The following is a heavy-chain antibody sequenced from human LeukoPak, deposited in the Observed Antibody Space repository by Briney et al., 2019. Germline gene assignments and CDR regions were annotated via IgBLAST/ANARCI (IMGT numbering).Heavy chain of an antibody. CDR2: IYYSGST. CDR1: GGSMSPYH. J-gene: IGHJ4*02. V-gene: IGHV4-59*08. D-gene: IGHD3-16*01. Sequence: PSETLSLTCTVSGGSMSPYHWGWIRQPPGKGLEWTGYIYYSGSTNYNPSLKSRVTISVDTSKNQFSLKLGSVTAADTAIYYCARWGGPRSRQPHFDYWGQGTLVTVSS. CDR3: ARWGGPRSRQPHFDY.